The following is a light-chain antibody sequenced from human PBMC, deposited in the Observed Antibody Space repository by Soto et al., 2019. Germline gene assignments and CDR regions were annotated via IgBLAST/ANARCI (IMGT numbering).Light chain of an antibody. V-gene: IGKV1-5*01. CDR2: GAS. CDR1: QSINNW. CDR3: QQYNRHSGM. Sequence: DIQITQSPLTLSASIGDRVTITCRASQSINNWLAWYQQKPGKPPKLLLYGASSRDSGVPPRFSGSGSGTEFTLTISSLQPDDFATYYCQQYNRHSGMFGQGTKVEVK. J-gene: IGKJ1*01.